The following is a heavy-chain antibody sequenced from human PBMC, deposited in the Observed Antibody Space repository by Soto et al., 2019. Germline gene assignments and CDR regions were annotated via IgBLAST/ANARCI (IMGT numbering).Heavy chain of an antibody. CDR2: ISSTTNYI. CDR3: AAETHPPAYDSSGYSDY. D-gene: IGHD3-22*01. Sequence: GGSLRLSCAASGFIFTRYSMNWVRQAPGKGLEWVSSISSTTNYIYYGDSMKGRFTISRDNAKNSLYLELSSLRSEDTAVYYCAAETHPPAYDSSGYSDYWGQGTLVTVSS. V-gene: IGHV3-21*04. J-gene: IGHJ4*02. CDR1: GFIFTRYS.